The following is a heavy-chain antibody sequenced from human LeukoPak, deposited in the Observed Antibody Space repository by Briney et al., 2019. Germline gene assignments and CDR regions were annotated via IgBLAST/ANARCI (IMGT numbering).Heavy chain of an antibody. CDR2: IFSSENT. V-gene: IGHV4-4*07. J-gene: IGHJ6*03. CDR3: AREGDYGDYSKSFYYMDV. CDR1: GGSIGSYY. Sequence: SETLSLTCTVSGGSIGSYYWSWIRQPAGKGLEWIGRIFSSENTDYNSYLKSRVTMSVDMSTSQFSLRLTSVTAADTAVYYCAREGDYGDYSKSFYYMDVWGKGTTVTASS. D-gene: IGHD4-17*01.